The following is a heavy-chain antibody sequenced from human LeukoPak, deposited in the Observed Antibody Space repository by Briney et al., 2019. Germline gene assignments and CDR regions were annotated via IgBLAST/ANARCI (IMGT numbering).Heavy chain of an antibody. CDR2: INGDERSR. D-gene: IGHD1-1*01. CDR1: GFTFGDYW. CDR3: ARDRAERNWTCHTLFDS. V-gene: IGHV3-74*01. Sequence: GGSLRLSCEVSGFTFGDYWMHWVRQPPGKGLVWVSRINGDERSRAYADSVKGRFTISRDNSKNTLYLQMNSLRVEDTGTYYCARDRAERNWTCHTLFDSWGQGTPVIVSS. J-gene: IGHJ4*02.